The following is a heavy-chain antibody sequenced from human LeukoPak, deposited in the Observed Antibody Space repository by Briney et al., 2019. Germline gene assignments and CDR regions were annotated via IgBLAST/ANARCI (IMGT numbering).Heavy chain of an antibody. CDR3: ARDWELGH. CDR2: IYASGNT. Sequence: SETLSLTCTVSGVSISSYYWIWVRQPAGKGLEWIGRIYASGNTNYNPSLKSRVTMSVDTSKNQFSLKLNSVTAADTAVYYCARDWELGHWGQGTLVTVS. D-gene: IGHD1-1*01. V-gene: IGHV4-4*07. CDR1: GVSISSYY. J-gene: IGHJ5*02.